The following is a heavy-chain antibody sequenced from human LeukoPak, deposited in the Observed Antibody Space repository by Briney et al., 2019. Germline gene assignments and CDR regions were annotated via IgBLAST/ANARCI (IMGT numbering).Heavy chain of an antibody. CDR1: GGSIRSSYYY. D-gene: IGHD2-2*01. J-gene: IGHJ4*02. CDR2: IKQDETEK. CDR3: VRLGSTSPGNWYKLFDQ. Sequence: ETLSLTCTVSGGSIRSSYYYWGWIRQAPGKGLEWVANIKQDETEKFYLGSVKGRFTISRGNAKNSLYLQMNSLRVEDTALYYCVRLGSTSPGNWYKLFDQWGQGTLVTVSS. V-gene: IGHV3-7*03.